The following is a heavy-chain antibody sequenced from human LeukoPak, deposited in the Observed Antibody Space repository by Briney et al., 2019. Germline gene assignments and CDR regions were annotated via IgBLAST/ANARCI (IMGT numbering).Heavy chain of an antibody. J-gene: IGHJ4*02. CDR3: AVATIKDYFDY. CDR1: GFTFSSYE. Sequence: QPGGSLRLSCAASGFTFSSYEMNWVRQAPGKGPEWVSYISSSGSTIYYADSVKGRFTISRDNAKNSLYLQMNSLRAEDTAVYYCAVATIKDYFDYWGQGTLVTVSS. CDR2: ISSSGSTI. D-gene: IGHD5-24*01. V-gene: IGHV3-48*03.